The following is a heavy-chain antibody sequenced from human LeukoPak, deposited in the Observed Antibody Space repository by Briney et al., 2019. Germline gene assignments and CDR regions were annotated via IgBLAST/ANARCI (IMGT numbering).Heavy chain of an antibody. J-gene: IGHJ4*02. D-gene: IGHD3-10*01. CDR3: AKDLHYGSADY. CDR1: GFTFSSYA. Sequence: PGGSLRLSCAASGFTFSSYAMSWVRQAPGKGLEWVANINQDGGEKHYVDSVKGRFTISRDNAKNTLYLQMNSLRAEDTAVYYCAKDLHYGSADYWGQGTLVTVSS. CDR2: INQDGGEK. V-gene: IGHV3-7*01.